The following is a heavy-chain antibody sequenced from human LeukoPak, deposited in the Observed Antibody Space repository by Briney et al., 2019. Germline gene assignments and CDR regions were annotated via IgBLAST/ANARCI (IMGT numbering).Heavy chain of an antibody. D-gene: IGHD5-12*01. CDR2: INHRGST. CDR3: ARGRNPYYSGYDHPWFDP. CDR1: GGSFSGYY. V-gene: IGHV4-34*01. J-gene: IGHJ5*02. Sequence: SETLSLTCGVYGGSFSGYYWSWIRQSPGKGLEWIGEINHRGSTNYNPSLKSRVTISVDTSKNQFSLKMSSVTAADTAMYYCARGRNPYYSGYDHPWFDPWGQGTLVTVSS.